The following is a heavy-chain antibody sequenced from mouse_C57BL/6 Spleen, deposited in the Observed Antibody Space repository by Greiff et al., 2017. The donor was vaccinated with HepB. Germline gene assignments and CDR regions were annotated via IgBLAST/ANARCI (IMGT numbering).Heavy chain of an antibody. J-gene: IGHJ3*01. CDR2: IYPRDGST. CDR1: GYTFTDHT. Sequence: QVQLQQSDAELVKPGASVKISCKVSGYTFTDHTIHWMKQRPEQGLEWIGYIYPRDGSTKYNEKFKGKATLTADKSSSTAYMQLNSLTSEDSAVYFCARSRGYYGSSYVTWFAYWGQGTLVTVSA. V-gene: IGHV1-78*01. D-gene: IGHD1-1*01. CDR3: ARSRGYYGSSYVTWFAY.